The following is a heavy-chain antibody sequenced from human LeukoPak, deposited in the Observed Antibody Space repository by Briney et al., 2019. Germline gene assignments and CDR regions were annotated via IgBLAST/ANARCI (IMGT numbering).Heavy chain of an antibody. J-gene: IGHJ4*02. Sequence: PSETLSLTCSVSGASVHTSTHYWAWIHQPPGKGLEWIGSIYHTGQTFVSASPGSRLSMSVDPSRDLLFLNLTSVTASDTAIYYCVRGFVLTRRFDSWGQGALVIVSS. D-gene: IGHD2-21*01. CDR3: VRGFVLTRRFDS. CDR1: GASVHTSTHY. V-gene: IGHV4-39*02. CDR2: IYHTGQT.